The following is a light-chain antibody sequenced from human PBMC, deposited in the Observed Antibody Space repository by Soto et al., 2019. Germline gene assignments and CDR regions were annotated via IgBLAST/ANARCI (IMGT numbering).Light chain of an antibody. Sequence: DIQMTQSPSSLSASLGDRVTITCRASQSINNYLNWYQQEEGKAPKLLIYAATSLQSGVPSRFSGSGSGTDFTLTIRSLQPGDFAPYYCKKSYNSLSPFGRGTKVNIK. J-gene: IGKJ2*01. CDR2: AAT. V-gene: IGKV1-39*01. CDR1: QSINNY. CDR3: KKSYNSLSP.